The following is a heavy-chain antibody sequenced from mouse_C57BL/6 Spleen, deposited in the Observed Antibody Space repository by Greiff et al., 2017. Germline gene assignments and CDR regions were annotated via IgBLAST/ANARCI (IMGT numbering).Heavy chain of an antibody. CDR3: GRVGYYGSSPDY. Sequence: VQLQQPGAELVRPGASVKLSCKASGYTFTSYGISWVKQRPGQGLEWIGEIYPRSGNTYYNEKFKGKATLTADKSSSTAYMALRSLTSEDSAVYCCGRVGYYGSSPDYWGQGTTLTVSS. V-gene: IGHV1-81*01. D-gene: IGHD1-1*01. CDR2: IYPRSGNT. CDR1: GYTFTSYG. J-gene: IGHJ2*01.